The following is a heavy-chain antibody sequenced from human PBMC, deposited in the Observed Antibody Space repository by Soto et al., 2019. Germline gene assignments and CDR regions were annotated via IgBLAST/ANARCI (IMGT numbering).Heavy chain of an antibody. CDR1: GGSFSGYY. D-gene: IGHD3-3*01. CDR3: ANGGAEGLGWFDP. Sequence: QVQLQQWGAGLLKPSETLSLTCAVYGGSFSGYYWSWIRQPPGKGLAWIGKINHSGSTNYNPSLKRRVTISVDRSKSHFSLKLCSVTAADTAVYYCANGGAEGLGWFDPLGQGTLVTVSS. CDR2: INHSGST. V-gene: IGHV4-34*01. J-gene: IGHJ5*02.